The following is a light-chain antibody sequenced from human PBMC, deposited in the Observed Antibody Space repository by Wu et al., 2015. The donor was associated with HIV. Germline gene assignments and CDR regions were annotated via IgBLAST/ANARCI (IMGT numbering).Light chain of an antibody. CDR3: QQSINGPLT. V-gene: IGKV3-11*01. J-gene: IGKJ5*01. CDR2: DAS. CDR1: QSVSRS. Sequence: EIVLTQSPVTLSLSPGERATLSCRASQSVSRSLVWFQQIPGQAPRLLIYDASNRVTGIPPRFSGSGSGTHFTLNISSLEPDDFAIYYCQQSINGPLTFGQGTRLDNK.